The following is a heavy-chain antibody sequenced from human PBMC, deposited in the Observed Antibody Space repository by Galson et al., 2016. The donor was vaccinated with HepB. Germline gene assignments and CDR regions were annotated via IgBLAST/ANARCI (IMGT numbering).Heavy chain of an antibody. J-gene: IGHJ3*02. CDR2: ISGSGGST. D-gene: IGHD6-13*01. V-gene: IGHV3-23*01. CDR3: ARARIAALGTGAFDM. Sequence: SLRLSCAASGFTFSTYTLNWVRQAPGKGLEWVSAISGSGGSTYYADSVKGRFTISRDNAENSLYLQMDSLTAEDTAMYYCARARIAALGTGAFDMWGQGTMVTVSS. CDR1: GFTFSTYT.